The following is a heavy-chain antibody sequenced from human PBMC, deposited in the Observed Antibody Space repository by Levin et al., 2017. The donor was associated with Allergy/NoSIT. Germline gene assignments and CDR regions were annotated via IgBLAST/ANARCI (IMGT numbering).Heavy chain of an antibody. CDR3: AKGSSSSWIYWYFDL. D-gene: IGHD6-13*01. J-gene: IGHJ2*01. V-gene: IGHV3-23*01. CDR1: GFTFSSYA. Sequence: GGSLRLSCAASGFTFSSYAMSWVRQAPGKGLEWVSAISGSGGSTYYADSVKGRFTISRDNSKNTLYLQMNSLRAEDTAVYYCAKGSSSSWIYWYFDLWGRGTLVTVSS. CDR2: ISGSGGST.